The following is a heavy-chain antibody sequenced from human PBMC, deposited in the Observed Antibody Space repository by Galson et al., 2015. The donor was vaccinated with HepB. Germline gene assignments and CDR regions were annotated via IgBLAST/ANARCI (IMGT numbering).Heavy chain of an antibody. Sequence: QSGAEVKKPGESLKISCKGSGYSFTSYWIGWVRQMPGKGLEWMGIIYPGDSDTRYSPSFQGQVTISADKSISTAYLQWSSLKASDTAMYYCARSSYYDILTGYLSGMDVWGQGTTVTVSS. D-gene: IGHD3-9*01. CDR3: ARSSYYDILTGYLSGMDV. CDR1: GYSFTSYW. J-gene: IGHJ6*02. V-gene: IGHV5-51*01. CDR2: IYPGDSDT.